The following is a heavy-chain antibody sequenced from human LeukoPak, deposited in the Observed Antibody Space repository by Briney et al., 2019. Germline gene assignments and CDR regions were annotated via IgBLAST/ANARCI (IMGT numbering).Heavy chain of an antibody. Sequence: PSETLSLTCTVSGGSISSYYWSWIRQPPGKGLEWIGYIYYSGSTNYNPSLKSRVTISVDTSKNQLSLKLNSVTAADTAVYYCARSKVMGQWLLPPDLWGQGTMVTVSS. CDR3: ARSKVMGQWLLPPDL. CDR2: IYYSGST. V-gene: IGHV4-59*01. CDR1: GGSISSYY. J-gene: IGHJ3*01. D-gene: IGHD3-22*01.